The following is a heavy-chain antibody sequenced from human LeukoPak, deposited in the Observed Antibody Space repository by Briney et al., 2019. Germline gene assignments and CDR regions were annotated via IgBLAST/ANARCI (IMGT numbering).Heavy chain of an antibody. CDR1: GGSISSYY. D-gene: IGHD3-22*01. CDR3: ARGEGYYTRHFDY. V-gene: IGHV4-59*01. J-gene: IGHJ4*02. Sequence: SETLSLTCTVSGGSISSYYWSWIRQPPGKGLEWIGYIYYSGSTNYNPSLKSRVTISVDTSKNQFSLKLSSVTAADTAVYYCARGEGYYTRHFDYWGQGTLVTVSS. CDR2: IYYSGST.